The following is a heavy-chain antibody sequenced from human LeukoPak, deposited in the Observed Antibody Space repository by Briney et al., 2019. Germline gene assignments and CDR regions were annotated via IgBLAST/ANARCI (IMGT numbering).Heavy chain of an antibody. J-gene: IGHJ4*02. V-gene: IGHV4-31*03. CDR3: ARGALQYYYDSSGYYVKFDY. CDR2: IYYSGST. CDR1: GGSISSGGYY. D-gene: IGHD3-22*01. Sequence: SETLSLTCTVSGGSISSGGYYWSWIRQHPGKGLEWIGYIYYSGSTYYNPSLKSRVTISVDTSKNQFSLKLSSVTAADTAVYYCARGALQYYYDSSGYYVKFDYWGQGTLVTVSS.